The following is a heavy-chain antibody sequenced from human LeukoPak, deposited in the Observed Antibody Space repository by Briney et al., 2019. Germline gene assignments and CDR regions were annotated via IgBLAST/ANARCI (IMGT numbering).Heavy chain of an antibody. V-gene: IGHV1-18*01. Sequence: ASVKVSCKASGHTFTSYGISWVRQAPGQGLEWMGWISAYNGNTNYAQKLQGRVTMTTDTSTSTAYMELRSLRSDDTAVYYCARGALDVLTGYYTLDRFDYWGQGTLVTVSS. CDR1: GHTFTSYG. D-gene: IGHD3-9*01. CDR2: ISAYNGNT. CDR3: ARGALDVLTGYYTLDRFDY. J-gene: IGHJ4*02.